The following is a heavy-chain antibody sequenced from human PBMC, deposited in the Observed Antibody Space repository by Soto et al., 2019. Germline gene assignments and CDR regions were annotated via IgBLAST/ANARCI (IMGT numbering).Heavy chain of an antibody. CDR1: GFTFSSYA. CDR2: ISYDGSNK. Sequence: QVQLVESGGGVVQPGRSLRLSCAASGFTFSSYAMHWVRQAPGKGLEWVAVISYDGSNKYYSDSLKGRFTISRDNSKNTLYLQMNSLRAEDTAVYYCSREGYCSGGICYSGYYYYGMDVWGQGTTVTVSS. D-gene: IGHD2-15*01. J-gene: IGHJ6*02. CDR3: SREGYCSGGICYSGYYYYGMDV. V-gene: IGHV3-30-3*01.